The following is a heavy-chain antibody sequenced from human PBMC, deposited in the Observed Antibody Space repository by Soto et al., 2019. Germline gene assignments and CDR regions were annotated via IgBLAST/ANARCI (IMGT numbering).Heavy chain of an antibody. CDR1: GFTFSSYA. D-gene: IGHD6-13*01. J-gene: IGHJ4*02. CDR3: AYSSTPFDD. CDR2: ISYDGSNK. V-gene: IGHV3-30-3*01. Sequence: PGGSLRLSCAASGFTFSSYAMHWVRQAPGKGLEWVAVISYDGSNKYYADSVKGRFTISRDNSKNTLYLQMNSLRAEDTAVYYCAYSSTPFDDWGQGTLVTVSS.